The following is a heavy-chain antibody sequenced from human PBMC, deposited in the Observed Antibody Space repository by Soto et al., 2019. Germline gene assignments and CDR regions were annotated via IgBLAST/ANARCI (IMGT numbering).Heavy chain of an antibody. CDR3: ARGGGYSYGNPFDY. J-gene: IGHJ4*02. CDR2: INHSGST. Sequence: TSETLSLTCAVYGGSFSGYYWSWIRQPPGKGLEWIGEINHSGSTNYNPSLKSRVTISVDTSKNQFSLKLSSVTAADTAVYYCARGGGYSYGNPFDYWGQGTLVTVSS. D-gene: IGHD5-18*01. V-gene: IGHV4-34*01. CDR1: GGSFSGYY.